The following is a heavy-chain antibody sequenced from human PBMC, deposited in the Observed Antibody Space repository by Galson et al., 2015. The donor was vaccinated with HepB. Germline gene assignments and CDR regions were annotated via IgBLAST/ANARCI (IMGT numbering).Heavy chain of an antibody. CDR2: TYYRSKWYN. Sequence: CAISGDSVSGNSAAWNWIRQSPSRGLEWLGRTYYRSKWYNDYAVSVKSRITINPDTSKNQFSLQLNSVTPEDTAVYYCARDRGNIAAAGIVDYWGQGTLVTVSS. V-gene: IGHV6-1*01. D-gene: IGHD6-13*01. CDR1: GDSVSGNSAA. J-gene: IGHJ4*02. CDR3: ARDRGNIAAAGIVDY.